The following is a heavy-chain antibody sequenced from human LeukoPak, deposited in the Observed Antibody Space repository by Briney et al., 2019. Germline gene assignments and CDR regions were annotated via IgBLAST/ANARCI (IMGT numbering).Heavy chain of an antibody. J-gene: IGHJ4*02. CDR2: LFTSGTT. Sequence: PSETLSLTCTVSGGSISSYYWTWIRQPAGKGPEWIGRLFTSGTTNYNPSLESRITMSVDTSKNQFSLKLNSVTAADTAVYYCARSYSDYDYLDSWGQGTLVTVS. V-gene: IGHV4-4*07. CDR1: GGSISSYY. CDR3: ARSYSDYDYLDS. D-gene: IGHD4-11*01.